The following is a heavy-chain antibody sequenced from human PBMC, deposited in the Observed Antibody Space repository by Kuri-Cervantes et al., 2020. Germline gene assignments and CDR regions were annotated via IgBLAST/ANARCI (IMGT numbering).Heavy chain of an antibody. D-gene: IGHD6-13*01. V-gene: IGHV3-74*03. CDR1: DFTFSSYL. CDR3: ARVFSSSWSGSYFDY. Sequence: GGSLRLSCAASDFTFSSYLMHWVRQVPGKGLMWVSHINSDGTKITYADSVKGRFTISRDNAKNMLYLQMNSLKTEDTAVYYCARVFSSSWSGSYFDYWGQGTLVTVSS. J-gene: IGHJ4*02. CDR2: INSDGTKI.